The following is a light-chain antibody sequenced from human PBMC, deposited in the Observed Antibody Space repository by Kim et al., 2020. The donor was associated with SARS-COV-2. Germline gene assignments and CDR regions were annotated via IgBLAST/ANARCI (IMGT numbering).Light chain of an antibody. CDR2: GKN. V-gene: IGLV3-19*01. Sequence: VALGPTARITCQGDSLRSNYATWYQQKPGQAPIVVIYGKNNRPSGIPDRFSGSSSGNTASLTITGTQAGDEADYYCNSRDSNDNVVFGGGTQLTVL. J-gene: IGLJ2*01. CDR3: NSRDSNDNVV. CDR1: SLRSNY.